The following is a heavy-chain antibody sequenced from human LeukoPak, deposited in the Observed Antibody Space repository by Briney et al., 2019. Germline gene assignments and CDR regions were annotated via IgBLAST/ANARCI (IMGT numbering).Heavy chain of an antibody. Sequence: GGSRRLSCTAAGFTFASYAMSWVRQTPEKGLEWVSAIGGDGIGTLYAESVKGRFAVSRDNAKNSLYLQINSLRVEDTAIYYCARDLHGHFESWGQGTLATVSS. J-gene: IGHJ4*02. CDR3: ARDLHGHFES. D-gene: IGHD5-24*01. CDR2: IGGDGIGT. CDR1: GFTFASYA. V-gene: IGHV3-23*01.